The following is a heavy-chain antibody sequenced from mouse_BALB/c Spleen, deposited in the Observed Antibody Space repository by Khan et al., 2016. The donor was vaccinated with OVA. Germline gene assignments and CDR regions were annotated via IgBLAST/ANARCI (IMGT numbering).Heavy chain of an antibody. CDR2: INPSNGYT. CDR3: VRDGAYHRNDGWFAY. CDR1: GYTFTSYT. V-gene: IGHV1-4*01. Sequence: VQLQQSGAELARPGASVKMSCKASGYTFTSYTIHWIKLRPGQGLEWIGYINPSNGYTNYNQKFKDKATLTAAKSSTTASMELSSLTSDDSALDNCVRDGAYHRNDGWFAYWGQGTLVTVSA. D-gene: IGHD2-14*01. J-gene: IGHJ3*01.